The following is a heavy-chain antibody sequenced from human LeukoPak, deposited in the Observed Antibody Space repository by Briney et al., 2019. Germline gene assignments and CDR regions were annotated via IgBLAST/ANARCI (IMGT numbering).Heavy chain of an antibody. CDR1: GFTFSSYE. V-gene: IGHV3-30*18. CDR3: AKSYDNGWYVCDY. J-gene: IGHJ4*02. D-gene: IGHD6-19*01. Sequence: GGSLRLSCAASGFTFSSYEMNWVRQAPGKGLEWVAFISYDGSIKSYADSVKGRFAVSRDNSKNTLYLQMNSLRPEDTAFYYCAKSYDNGWYVCDYWGQGTLVTVSS. CDR2: ISYDGSIK.